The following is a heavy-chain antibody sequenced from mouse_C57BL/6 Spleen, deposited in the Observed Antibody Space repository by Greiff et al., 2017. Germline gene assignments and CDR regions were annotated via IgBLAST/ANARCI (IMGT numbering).Heavy chain of an antibody. CDR3: TRSYPFITTVVNYFDY. D-gene: IGHD1-1*01. J-gene: IGHJ2*01. V-gene: IGHV1-5*01. CDR2: IYPGNSDT. Sequence: CGTVLARPGASVKMSCKTSGYTFTSYWMHWVKQRPGQGLEWIGAIYPGNSDTSYNQKFKGKAKLTAVTSASTAYMELSSLTNEDSAVYYCTRSYPFITTVVNYFDYWGQGTTLTVSS. CDR1: GYTFTSYW.